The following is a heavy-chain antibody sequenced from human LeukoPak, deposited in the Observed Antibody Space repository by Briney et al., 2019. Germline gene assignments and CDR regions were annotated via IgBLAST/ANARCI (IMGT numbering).Heavy chain of an antibody. CDR1: RFTFSNYW. D-gene: IGHD1-26*01. CDR2: IDSDGRRT. J-gene: IGHJ4*02. Sequence: TGGSLRLSCAASRFTFSNYWMHWVRQAPGKGLVWVSRIDSDGRRTIYADSVKGRFTISRDNAKNTLYLQMNSLRAEDTAVYYCARKSGSYYFFDYWGQGTLVTVSS. V-gene: IGHV3-74*01. CDR3: ARKSGSYYFFDY.